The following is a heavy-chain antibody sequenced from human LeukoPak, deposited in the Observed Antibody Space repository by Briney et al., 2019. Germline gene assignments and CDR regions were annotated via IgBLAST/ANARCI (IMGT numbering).Heavy chain of an antibody. V-gene: IGHV1-69*06. CDR3: ATGSSGWVDY. CDR1: GGTFSSYA. J-gene: IGHJ4*02. Sequence: ASVKVSCKASGGTFSSYAISWVRQAPGQGLEWMGGIIPIFGTANYAQKFQGRVTMTEDTSTDTAYMELSSLRSEDTAVYYCATGSSGWVDYWGQGTLVTVSS. CDR2: IIPIFGTA. D-gene: IGHD6-19*01.